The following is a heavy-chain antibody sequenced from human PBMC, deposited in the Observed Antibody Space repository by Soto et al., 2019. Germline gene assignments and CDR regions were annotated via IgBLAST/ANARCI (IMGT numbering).Heavy chain of an antibody. D-gene: IGHD3-10*01. CDR3: ASSKVRGVIIAPFDY. J-gene: IGHJ4*02. V-gene: IGHV3-21*01. Sequence: EVQLVESGGGLVKPGGSLRLSCAASGFTFSSYSMNWVRQAPGKGLEWVSSISSSSSYIYYADLVKGRFTISRDNAKNSLYLQMNSLRAEDTAVYYCASSKVRGVIIAPFDYWGQGTLVTVSS. CDR2: ISSSSSYI. CDR1: GFTFSSYS.